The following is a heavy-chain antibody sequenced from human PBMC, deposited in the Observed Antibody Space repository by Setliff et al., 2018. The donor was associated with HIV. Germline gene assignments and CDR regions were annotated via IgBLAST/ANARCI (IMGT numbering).Heavy chain of an antibody. Sequence: SATLSLTCPVSGDSISSSSYYWGWIRQPPGKGLEWIGSIYYSGSTHYNPSLQSRVTVSVDTSKNQFSLNLSSVTAADTAVYYCARTLGSGTFRYYFDYWGQGTLVTVSS. CDR1: GDSISSSSYY. V-gene: IGHV4-39*01. CDR3: ARTLGSGTFRYYFDY. J-gene: IGHJ4*02. CDR2: IYYSGST. D-gene: IGHD3-10*01.